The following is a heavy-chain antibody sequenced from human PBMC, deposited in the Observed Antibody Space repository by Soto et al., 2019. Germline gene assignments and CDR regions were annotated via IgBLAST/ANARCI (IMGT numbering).Heavy chain of an antibody. CDR3: AREEYYYGSGAFFDY. CDR2: IIPILGIA. CDR1: GGTFSSYT. D-gene: IGHD3-10*01. J-gene: IGHJ4*02. Sequence: QVQLVQSGAEVKKPGSSVKVSCKASGGTFSSYTISWVRQAPGQGLEWMGRIIPILGIANYAQKVQGRVTITADKSTSTAYMERSSLRSEDTAVYYCAREEYYYGSGAFFDYWGQGTLVTVSS. V-gene: IGHV1-69*08.